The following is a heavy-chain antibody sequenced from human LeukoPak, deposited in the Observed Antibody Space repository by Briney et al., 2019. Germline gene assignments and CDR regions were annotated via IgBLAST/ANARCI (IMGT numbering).Heavy chain of an antibody. CDR2: IYHSGST. CDR3: ARGSAAMWAWFDP. D-gene: IGHD2-2*01. J-gene: IGHJ5*02. V-gene: IGHV4-30-2*01. Sequence: SETLSLTCAVCGGSINSGGYSWSWIRQPPGKGLEWIGYIYHSGSTYYNPSLKSRVTISVDRSKNQFSLKLSSVTAADSALYYCARGSAAMWAWFDPWGQETLVTVSS. CDR1: GGSINSGGYS.